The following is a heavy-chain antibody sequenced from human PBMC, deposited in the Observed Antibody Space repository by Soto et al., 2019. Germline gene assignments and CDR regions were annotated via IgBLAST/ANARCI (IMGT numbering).Heavy chain of an antibody. V-gene: IGHV3-7*05. CDR1: GLTFISLW. CDR3: ARDNLV. J-gene: IGHJ4*02. Sequence: GALRLSCAVSGLTFISLWMSWVRQAPGKGLEWVANIKQDGSEKYYVDSVKGRFTIARHNAKNSLYLQMNSLRAEDKAVYYCARDNLVRGQGTLVTVSS. CDR2: IKQDGSEK. D-gene: IGHD6-6*01.